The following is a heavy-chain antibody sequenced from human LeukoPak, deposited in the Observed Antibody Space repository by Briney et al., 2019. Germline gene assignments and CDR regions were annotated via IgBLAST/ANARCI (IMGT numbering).Heavy chain of an antibody. CDR2: ISSSSSTI. V-gene: IGHV3-48*01. J-gene: IGHJ3*02. D-gene: IGHD3-22*01. Sequence: GGSLRLSCAASGFTFSSYSMNWVRQAPGKGLEWVSYISSSSSTIHYADPVRGRFTISRDNAKNSLFLQMNSLRAEDTAVYYCATDSSGYDAFDIWGQGTMVTVSS. CDR3: ATDSSGYDAFDI. CDR1: GFTFSSYS.